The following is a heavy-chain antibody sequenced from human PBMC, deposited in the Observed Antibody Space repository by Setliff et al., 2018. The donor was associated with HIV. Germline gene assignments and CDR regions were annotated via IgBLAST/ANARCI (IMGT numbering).Heavy chain of an antibody. V-gene: IGHV4-34*01. D-gene: IGHD4-17*01. J-gene: IGHJ4*02. CDR3: ARTTVTIYYFDY. CDR2: INHSGGT. CDR1: GGSFSGYY. Sequence: SETLSLTCAVYGGSFSGYYWSWIRQPPGKGLEWIGEINHSGGTNYNPSLKSRVTISVDTSKNQFSLKLSSVTAADTAVYYCARTTVTIYYFDYWGQGTLVTVSS.